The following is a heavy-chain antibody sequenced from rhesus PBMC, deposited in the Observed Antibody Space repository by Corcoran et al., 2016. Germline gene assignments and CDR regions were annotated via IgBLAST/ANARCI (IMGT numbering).Heavy chain of an antibody. Sequence: EVQLVESGGGLAKPGGSLRLSCAASGFTFSSYWMNWVRQAPGKGLEWVSTINRYGGGQYYTDPVERRFTISSDDSKHPLSLQMNGLGAEDTAVYFCAEVGRVVAAARFDYWGQGVLVTVSS. D-gene: IGHD6-25*01. CDR1: GFTFSSYW. CDR2: INRYGGGQ. CDR3: AEVGRVVAAARFDY. V-gene: IGHV3S25*01. J-gene: IGHJ4*01.